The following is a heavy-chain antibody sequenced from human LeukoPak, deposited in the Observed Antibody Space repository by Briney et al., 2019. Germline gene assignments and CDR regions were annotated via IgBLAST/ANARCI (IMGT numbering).Heavy chain of an antibody. CDR1: GFTFSSYA. CDR2: ISGSGGST. V-gene: IGHV3-23*01. D-gene: IGHD5-12*01. J-gene: IGHJ4*02. Sequence: GGSLRLSCAASGFTFSSYAMSWVRQAPGKGLEWVSAISGSGGSTYYADSVKGRFTISRGNSKNTLYLQMNSLRAEDTAVYYCAKDPGGYTGRPKYYFDYWGQGTLVTVSS. CDR3: AKDPGGYTGRPKYYFDY.